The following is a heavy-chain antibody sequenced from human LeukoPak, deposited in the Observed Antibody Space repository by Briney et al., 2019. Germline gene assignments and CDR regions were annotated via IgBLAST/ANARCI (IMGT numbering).Heavy chain of an antibody. CDR1: GFTFNTYA. CDR2: ISGDLHTT. D-gene: IGHD3-10*01. CDR3: VKDGYHSSVNHFARQHFDL. V-gene: IGHV3-23*01. Sequence: PGGSLRLSCEASGFTFNTYAMDWVRQAPGKGLEWVSVISGDLHTTNYAHSVKGRFTISRDNSKNTLYLQMNGLRAEDTAVYYCVKDGYHSSVNHFARQHFDLWGRGTLVTVSS. J-gene: IGHJ2*01.